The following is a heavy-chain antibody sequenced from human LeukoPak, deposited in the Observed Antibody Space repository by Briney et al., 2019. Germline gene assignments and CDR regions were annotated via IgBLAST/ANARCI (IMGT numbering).Heavy chain of an antibody. J-gene: IGHJ5*02. V-gene: IGHV5-51*03. CDR1: GYSFTSYW. Sequence: KPGESLTFSCTGSGYSFTSYWIGWVRQMPGKGLEGLGILYPGDSNSRYSPSFQGQVTISADKSISTAYLQWRSLKASGTAMYYCARRGYDFFGFDPWGQGTLVTVSS. D-gene: IGHD3-3*01. CDR3: ARRGYDFFGFDP. CDR2: LYPGDSNS.